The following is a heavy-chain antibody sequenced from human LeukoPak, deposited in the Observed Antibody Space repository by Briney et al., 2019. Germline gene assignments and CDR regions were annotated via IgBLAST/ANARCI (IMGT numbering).Heavy chain of an antibody. J-gene: IGHJ4*02. Sequence: LRLSCAASGFTFSSYGMSWVRQPPGKGLEWIGSMSYSGRTYYNPSLKTRVTVSLDTSKNQFSLKLSSVTAADTAVYYCARELLSGDPSIGNWGQGTLVTVSS. D-gene: IGHD7-27*01. CDR3: ARELLSGDPSIGN. CDR1: GFTFSSYG. CDR2: MSYSGRT. V-gene: IGHV4-38-2*02.